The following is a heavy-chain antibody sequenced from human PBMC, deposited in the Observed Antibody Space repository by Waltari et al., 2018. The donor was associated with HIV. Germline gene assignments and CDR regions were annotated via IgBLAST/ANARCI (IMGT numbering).Heavy chain of an antibody. J-gene: IGHJ4*02. V-gene: IGHV3-48*03. CDR2: ISSSGSTT. D-gene: IGHD2-15*01. CDR3: ASGFTLDQ. Sequence: EVQLVESGGGLIQPGGSLSPSCTVSGFTFSGYEMNWVRQAPGKGLEWISYISSSGSTTYYADSVKGRFTISRDNANNSLYLQMNSLRAEDTAVYYCASGFTLDQWGQGTLITVSS. CDR1: GFTFSGYE.